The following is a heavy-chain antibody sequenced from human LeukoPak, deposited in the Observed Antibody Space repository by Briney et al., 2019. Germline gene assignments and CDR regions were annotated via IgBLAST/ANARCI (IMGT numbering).Heavy chain of an antibody. CDR1: GGPISSYY. D-gene: IGHD3-22*01. CDR2: IYYSGST. CDR3: ARGRDYYDSSVYWFDP. V-gene: IGHV4-59*01. J-gene: IGHJ5*02. Sequence: SETLSLTCTVSGGPISSYYWSWIRQPPGKGLEWIGYIYYSGSTNYNPSLKSRVTISVDTSKNQFSLKLSSVTAADTAVYYCARGRDYYDSSVYWFDPWGQGTLVTVSS.